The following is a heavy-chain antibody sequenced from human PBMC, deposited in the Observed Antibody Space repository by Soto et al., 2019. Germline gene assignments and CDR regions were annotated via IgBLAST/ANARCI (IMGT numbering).Heavy chain of an antibody. CDR2: ISYSGST. Sequence: QLQLQESGPGLVKPSETLSLTCTVSGGSISSSSSSWGWIRQPPGKGLEWLGIISYSGSTYYSPSRKSRVTLSVDASKNLFSLKLSSVTAADTAVYYCARTYVTDVVVVPASKDYMDVWGKGTTVTVSS. CDR1: GGSISSSSSS. V-gene: IGHV4-39*01. D-gene: IGHD2-2*01. CDR3: ARTYVTDVVVVPASKDYMDV. J-gene: IGHJ6*03.